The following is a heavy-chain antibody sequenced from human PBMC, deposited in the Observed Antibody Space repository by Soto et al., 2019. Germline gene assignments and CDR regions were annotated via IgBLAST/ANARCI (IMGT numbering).Heavy chain of an antibody. CDR2: ISGSGGNT. CDR1: GYSISSGYY. Sequence: LSLTCAVSGYSISSGYYWGWIRQPPGKGLEWVSGISGSGGNTYNADSVKGRFTISRGNAKNSLYLQMNSLRAEDTAVYYCARGLGFDYWGQGTLVTVSS. V-gene: IGHV3-11*04. J-gene: IGHJ4*02. CDR3: ARGLGFDY.